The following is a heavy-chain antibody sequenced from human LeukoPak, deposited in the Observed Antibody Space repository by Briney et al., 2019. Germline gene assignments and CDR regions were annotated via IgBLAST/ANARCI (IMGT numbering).Heavy chain of an antibody. D-gene: IGHD2-15*01. CDR3: ARGVGYCSGGSCYQGYFQH. V-gene: IGHV4-34*01. J-gene: IGHJ1*01. CDR2: INDSGRT. CDR1: GGSFSGYY. Sequence: SETLSLTCAVYGGSFSGYYWSWIRQPPGKGLEWIGEINDSGRTNYNPSLKSRVTISADTSKNQFSLKLSSVTAADTAVYYCARGVGYCSGGSCYQGYFQHWGQGTLVTVSS.